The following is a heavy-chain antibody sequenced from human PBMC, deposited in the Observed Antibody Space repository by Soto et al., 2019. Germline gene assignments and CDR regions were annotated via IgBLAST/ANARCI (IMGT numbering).Heavy chain of an antibody. CDR3: ARGPHIGLWFGEGPFTFDI. J-gene: IGHJ3*02. CDR2: ISSSSSTI. Sequence: GGSLRLSCAASGFTFSSYSMNLVRQAPGKGLEWVSYISSSSSTIYYADSVKGRFTISRDNAKNSLYLQMNSLRDEDTDVYYCARGPHIGLWFGEGPFTFDIWGQGTMVTVSS. CDR1: GFTFSSYS. V-gene: IGHV3-48*02. D-gene: IGHD3-10*01.